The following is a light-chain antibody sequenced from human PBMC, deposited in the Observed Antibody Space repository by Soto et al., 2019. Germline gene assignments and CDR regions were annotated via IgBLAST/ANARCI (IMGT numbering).Light chain of an antibody. V-gene: IGLV2-14*01. Sequence: QSALTQPASVSGSPGQSITISCTGTSSDVGGYNYVSWYQQHPVKAPKLMIYDVTNRPSGVSDRFSGSKSGNTASLTISGLQAEDEADYYGSSYTSSSTPYLFGTGTKVTVL. CDR2: DVT. CDR3: SSYTSSSTPYL. J-gene: IGLJ1*01. CDR1: SSDVGGYNY.